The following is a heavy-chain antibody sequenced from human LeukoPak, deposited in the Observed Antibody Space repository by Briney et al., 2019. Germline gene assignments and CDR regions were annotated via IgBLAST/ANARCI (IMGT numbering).Heavy chain of an antibody. V-gene: IGHV3-23*01. CDR3: AKADRVASAATLDY. J-gene: IGHJ4*02. Sequence: GGSLRLSCAASGFTFNNYAMSWVRQAPGKGLEWVSTINHNGGRTYYADSLEGRFAISRDNSKNTLFLQMHSLRAEDTAVFYCAKADRVASAATLDYWGQGTLVTVSS. D-gene: IGHD2-15*01. CDR1: GFTFNNYA. CDR2: INHNGGRT.